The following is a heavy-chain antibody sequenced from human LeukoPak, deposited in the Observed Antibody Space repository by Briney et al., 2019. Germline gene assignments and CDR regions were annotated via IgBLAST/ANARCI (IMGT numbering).Heavy chain of an antibody. D-gene: IGHD3-16*01. CDR1: GGSFSGYY. CDR2: INHSGST. Sequence: PSETLSLTCAVYGGSFSGYYWSWIRQPPGKGLEWIGEINHSGSTNNNPSLKSRVTISVDTSKNQFSLKLSSVTSADTAVYYCARGLGMITFGGVRTRGNWFDPWGQGTLVTVSS. J-gene: IGHJ5*02. CDR3: ARGLGMITFGGVRTRGNWFDP. V-gene: IGHV4-34*01.